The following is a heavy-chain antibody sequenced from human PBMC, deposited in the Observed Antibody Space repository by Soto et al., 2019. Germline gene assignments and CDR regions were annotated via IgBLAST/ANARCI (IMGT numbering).Heavy chain of an antibody. CDR3: AHRVLRTVFGLVATTAIYFDF. V-gene: IGHV2-5*02. D-gene: IGHD3-3*01. J-gene: IGHJ4*02. CDR2: IYWDDDK. CDR1: GFSLTTSGVG. Sequence: QITLNESGPTVVRPTETLTLTCRFSGFSLTTSGVGVGWIRQSPGKAPEWLALIYWDDDKRYSASLKSSLTITKDTSKNQVVLTVSDLDPTERATYSCAHRVLRTVFGLVATTAIYFDFWGQGTPVAVSS.